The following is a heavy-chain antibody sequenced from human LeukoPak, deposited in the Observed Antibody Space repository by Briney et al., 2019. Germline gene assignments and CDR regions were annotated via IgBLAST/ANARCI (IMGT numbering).Heavy chain of an antibody. J-gene: IGHJ3*02. CDR2: IYYSGST. CDR3: ARVGSPIIAFDI. V-gene: IGHV4-39*07. D-gene: IGHD1-14*01. CDR1: GGSISSSSYY. Sequence: SETLSLTCTVSGGSISSSSYYWGWIRQPPGKGLEWIGSIYYSGSTYYNPSLKSRVTISVDTSKNQFSLKLSSVTAADTAVYYCARVGSPIIAFDIWGQGTMVTVSS.